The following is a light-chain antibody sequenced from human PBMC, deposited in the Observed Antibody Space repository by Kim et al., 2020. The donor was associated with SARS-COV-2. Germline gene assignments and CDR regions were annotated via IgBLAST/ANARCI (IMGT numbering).Light chain of an antibody. CDR2: LNSDGRH. CDR3: QTWGTGIRV. Sequence: SVKLTCTLSSGHSTYAIAWHQQQPEKGPRYLMKLNSDGRHSKGDGIPDRFSGSSSGAERFLTISSLQSEDEADYYCQTWGTGIRVFGGGTQLTVL. V-gene: IGLV4-69*01. CDR1: SGHSTYA. J-gene: IGLJ3*02.